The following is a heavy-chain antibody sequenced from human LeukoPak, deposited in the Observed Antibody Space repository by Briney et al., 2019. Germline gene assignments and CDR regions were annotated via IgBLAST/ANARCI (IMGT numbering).Heavy chain of an antibody. CDR1: GFTFDDYA. Sequence: PGGSLRLSCAASGFTFDDYAMHWVRHGPGKGLEWVSGISWNSGSIGYADSVKGRYTISRDNAKNSLYLQMNSLRAEDTAVYYCAKNRGAGSHYYYHMNVWGKGTTVTVSS. CDR3: AKNRGAGSHYYYHMNV. J-gene: IGHJ6*03. D-gene: IGHD1-26*01. CDR2: ISWNSGSI. V-gene: IGHV3-9*01.